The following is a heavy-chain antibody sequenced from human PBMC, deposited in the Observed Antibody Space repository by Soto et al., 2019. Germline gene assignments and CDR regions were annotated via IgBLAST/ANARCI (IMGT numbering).Heavy chain of an antibody. CDR3: AREVRFPYYDILTGPEDPTSQDDYYYYGMDV. Sequence: SVKVSCKASGGTFSSYTISWVRQAPGQGLEWMGRIIPILGIANYAQKFQGRVTITADKSTSTAYMELSSLRSEDTAVYYCAREVRFPYYDILTGPEDPTSQDDYYYYGMDVWGQGTTVTVSS. CDR2: IIPILGIA. D-gene: IGHD3-9*01. CDR1: GGTFSSYT. V-gene: IGHV1-69*04. J-gene: IGHJ6*02.